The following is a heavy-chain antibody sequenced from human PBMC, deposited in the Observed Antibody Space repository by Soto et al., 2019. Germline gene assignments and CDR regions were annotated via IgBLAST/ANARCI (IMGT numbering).Heavy chain of an antibody. CDR1: GYIFVNCG. J-gene: IGHJ6*02. D-gene: IGHD3-10*01. V-gene: IGHV1-18*01. Sequence: QVQLVQSGDEVKKPGASVKVSCKASGYIFVNCGIAWVRQASGQGLEWREWISPYTGNTHYASKDQGRRTRTKITSATTTYMDLGSLTSDDTSVYYFVIVDNYLTPTQLDVWGQGTTVTVSS. CDR2: ISPYTGNT. CDR3: VIVDNYLTPTQLDV.